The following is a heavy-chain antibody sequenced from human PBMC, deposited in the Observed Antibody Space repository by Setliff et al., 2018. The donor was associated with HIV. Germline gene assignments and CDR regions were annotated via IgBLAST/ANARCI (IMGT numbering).Heavy chain of an antibody. J-gene: IGHJ4*02. Sequence: PSETLSLTCTVSGGSISSGGYYWSWIRQHPGKGLEWIGYIYYSGSTYYNPSLKSRVTISVDTSKNQFSLKLSSVTAADTAVYCCARGRDKYGPIDYWGQGTLVTVSS. CDR2: IYYSGST. V-gene: IGHV4-31*03. D-gene: IGHD3-10*01. CDR3: ARGRDKYGPIDY. CDR1: GGSISSGGYY.